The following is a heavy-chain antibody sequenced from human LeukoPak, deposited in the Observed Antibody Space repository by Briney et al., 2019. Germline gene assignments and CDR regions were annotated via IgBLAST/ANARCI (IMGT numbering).Heavy chain of an antibody. V-gene: IGHV4-4*09. CDR1: GTSITPYS. Sequence: SETLSLTCSVSGTSITPYSWSWIRQPPGRGLEWIGYFYTSGNTHQNPSLKSRITMSTDASKNQFSLRLSSMTAADTAVYYCARHRAEMATITDDTFEMWGQGTMVTVSS. J-gene: IGHJ3*02. CDR3: ARHRAEMATITDDTFEM. D-gene: IGHD5-24*01. CDR2: FYTSGNT.